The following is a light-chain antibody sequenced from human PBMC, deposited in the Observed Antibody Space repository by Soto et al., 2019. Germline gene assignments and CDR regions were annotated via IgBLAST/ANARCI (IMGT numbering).Light chain of an antibody. J-gene: IGKJ5*01. CDR1: QSVSTY. Sequence: EMVLTQYPATVYLSPRGRATLSFRARQSVSTYVTYLAWYQQKPGQAPRLIIYDASNRATGIPARFSGSGSGTDFTLTICSLEPEDFALYYCKQYKEWPPFTFGQGTRLEIK. V-gene: IGKV3-11*01. CDR3: KQYKEWPPFT. CDR2: DAS.